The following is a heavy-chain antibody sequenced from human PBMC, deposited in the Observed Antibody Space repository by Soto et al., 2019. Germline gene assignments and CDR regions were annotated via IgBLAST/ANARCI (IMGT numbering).Heavy chain of an antibody. CDR3: ARGVSGWSPFDL. CDR2: INPNSGVT. D-gene: IGHD6-19*01. V-gene: IGHV1-2*04. Sequence: ASVKVSCKASGYTFTDYYVHWVRQAPGQGFEWMGWINPNSGVTNYAQKFQGWVTLTRDTSVSTAYMELNRLKSDDTAVFFCARGVSGWSPFDLWGQGTLVTVSS. CDR1: GYTFTDYY. J-gene: IGHJ4*02.